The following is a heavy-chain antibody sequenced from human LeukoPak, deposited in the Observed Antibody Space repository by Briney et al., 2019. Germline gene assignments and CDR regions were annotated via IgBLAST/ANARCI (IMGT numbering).Heavy chain of an antibody. Sequence: PGGSLRLSCAASGFTFSSYAMSWVRQAPGKGLEWVSAISGSGGSTYYADSVKGRFTISRDNSKNTLYLQMNSLRAEDTAVYYCAKGARDYDYVWGTKTPFDYWGQGNLVTVSS. V-gene: IGHV3-23*01. CDR1: GFTFSSYA. CDR2: ISGSGGST. D-gene: IGHD3-16*01. J-gene: IGHJ4*02. CDR3: AKGARDYDYVWGTKTPFDY.